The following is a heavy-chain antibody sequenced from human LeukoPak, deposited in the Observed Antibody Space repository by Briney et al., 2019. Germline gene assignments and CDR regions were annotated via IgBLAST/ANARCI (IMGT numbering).Heavy chain of an antibody. J-gene: IGHJ3*02. CDR1: GFTFSSYA. D-gene: IGHD3-10*01. CDR2: ITASGGRT. CDR3: AVAYYYGSGDAFDI. Sequence: PGGSLRLSCAASGFTFSSYAMTWVRQAPGKGLEWVSTITASGGRTYNADSVKGRFTISRDNSKNTLDLRMNSLRAEDTALYYCAVAYYYGSGDAFDIWGQGTKVTVSS. V-gene: IGHV3-23*01.